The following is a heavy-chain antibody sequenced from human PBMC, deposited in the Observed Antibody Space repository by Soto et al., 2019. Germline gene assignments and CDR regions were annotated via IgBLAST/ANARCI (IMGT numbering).Heavy chain of an antibody. D-gene: IGHD1-1*01. CDR2: IAYDGSSK. CDR1: GITFSNYG. CDR3: ARRGTAALGTSRNDHFDS. Sequence: GGSLRLSCAASGITFSNYGMHWFRQAPGRGLEWLAVIAYDGSSKYYAESVRGRFTISRDNARNTVFLQMNSLRGEDTAVYYCARRGTAALGTSRNDHFDSWGQGALVTVSS. J-gene: IGHJ4*02. V-gene: IGHV3-30*03.